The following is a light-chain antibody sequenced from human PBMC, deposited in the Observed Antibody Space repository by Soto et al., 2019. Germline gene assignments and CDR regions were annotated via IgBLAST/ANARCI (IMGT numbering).Light chain of an antibody. Sequence: DIQMTQAPSSLSASVGDRVTITCRASQIISRYVTWYQQKPRKAPRLLIFAASSLQGGVPSRFSGSGSGTDFTLTISSLQPEDFATYYCQHTYNTPFTFGPGTKVDIK. CDR1: QIISRY. CDR3: QHTYNTPFT. J-gene: IGKJ3*01. V-gene: IGKV1-39*01. CDR2: AAS.